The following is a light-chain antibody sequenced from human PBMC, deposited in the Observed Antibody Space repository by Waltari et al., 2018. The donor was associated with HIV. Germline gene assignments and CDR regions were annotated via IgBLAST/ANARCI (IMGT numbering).Light chain of an antibody. J-gene: IGKJ2*01. V-gene: IGKV1-27*01. CDR3: QKYNTAPYT. Sequence: DIQMTQSPSSLSASVGDRVNITCRASQDIRNYLAWYQQKPGKVPKLLIYAASILQSGVPSRFSGSESGTDFTLTISSLQPEDVATYYCQKYNTAPYTFGQGTKLEIK. CDR1: QDIRNY. CDR2: AAS.